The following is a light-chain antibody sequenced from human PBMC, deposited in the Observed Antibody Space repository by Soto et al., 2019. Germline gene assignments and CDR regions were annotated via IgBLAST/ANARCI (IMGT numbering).Light chain of an antibody. J-gene: IGKJ4*01. Sequence: EIVLTQSPATLSLSPGERATLSCRASQSVSSYFAWYQQKPGQAPRLLIYDASNRATGIPARFSGSGSGTYFTLTISRLEHEDVAVYYCQQRSNMPLTFGGGTKVEIK. CDR2: DAS. CDR1: QSVSSY. V-gene: IGKV3-11*01. CDR3: QQRSNMPLT.